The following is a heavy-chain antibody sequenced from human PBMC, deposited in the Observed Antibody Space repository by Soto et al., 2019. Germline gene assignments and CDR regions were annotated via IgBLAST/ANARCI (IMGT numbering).Heavy chain of an antibody. Sequence: SVKVSCKASGGTFNTYTINWLRQAPGRGLEWVGQVVPMYDSVNYAETFQGRVTITVDKSTNTACMELTSLRSQDTALYFCASWRSYSGSYCFDYWGQGTLVTVSS. CDR1: GGTFNTYT. CDR2: VVPMYDSV. CDR3: ASWRSYSGSYCFDY. D-gene: IGHD1-26*01. J-gene: IGHJ4*02. V-gene: IGHV1-69*06.